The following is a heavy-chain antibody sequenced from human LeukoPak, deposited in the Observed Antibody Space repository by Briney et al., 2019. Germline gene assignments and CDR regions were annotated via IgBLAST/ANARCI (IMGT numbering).Heavy chain of an antibody. Sequence: GGSLRLSCAASGFTFSSYWMNWVRQAPGKGLEWVANIKQDGSEKDYVDSVKGRFTIFRDNAKNSLYLQMNSLRAEDTAVYYCARVSSLAVAGFFDNWGQGSLVTVSS. CDR3: ARVSSLAVAGFFDN. CDR1: GFTFSSYW. D-gene: IGHD6-19*01. V-gene: IGHV3-7*01. CDR2: IKQDGSEK. J-gene: IGHJ4*02.